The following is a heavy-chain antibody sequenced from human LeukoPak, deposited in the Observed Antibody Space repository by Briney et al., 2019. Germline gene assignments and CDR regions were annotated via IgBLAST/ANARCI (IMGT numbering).Heavy chain of an antibody. CDR2: ISGSGGST. D-gene: IGHD4-17*01. J-gene: IGHJ6*02. Sequence: PGGSLRLSCAASGFTFSSYAMSWVRQAPGKGLEWVSAISGSGGSTYYADSVKGRFTISRDNSKNTLYLQMNSLRAEDTAVYYCARRGDYYYYSMDVWGQGTTVTVSS. CDR3: ARRGDYYYYSMDV. CDR1: GFTFSSYA. V-gene: IGHV3-23*01.